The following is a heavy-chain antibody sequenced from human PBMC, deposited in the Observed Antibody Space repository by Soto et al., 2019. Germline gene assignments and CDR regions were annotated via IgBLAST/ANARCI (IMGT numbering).Heavy chain of an antibody. J-gene: IGHJ5*02. D-gene: IGHD3-3*01. CDR1: TDSNNFSNSY. Sequence: SETLSLTCTVFTDSNNFSNSYWGWIRQPPGEGLQWIGSSSYNGGTFFNPSLKGRVDISIDASKNQFSLKLSSVTAADTAVYYCARLDFRMNWFDPWGQGTLVTVSS. V-gene: IGHV4-39*07. CDR2: SSYNGGT. CDR3: ARLDFRMNWFDP.